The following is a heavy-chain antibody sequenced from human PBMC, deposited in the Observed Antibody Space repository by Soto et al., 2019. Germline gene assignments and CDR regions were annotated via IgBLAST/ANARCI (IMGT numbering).Heavy chain of an antibody. D-gene: IGHD3-16*01. Sequence: ASVKVSCKASGYTFTSYAMHWVRQAPGQRLEWMGWINAGNGNTKYSQKFQGRVTITRDTSASTAYMELSSLRSEDTAVYYCASGGTPGYYYYGMDVWGQGTTVTVSS. J-gene: IGHJ6*02. CDR3: ASGGTPGYYYYGMDV. V-gene: IGHV1-3*01. CDR2: INAGNGNT. CDR1: GYTFTSYA.